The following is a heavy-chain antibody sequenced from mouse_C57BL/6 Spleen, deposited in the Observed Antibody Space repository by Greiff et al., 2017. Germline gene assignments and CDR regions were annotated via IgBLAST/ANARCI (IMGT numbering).Heavy chain of an antibody. J-gene: IGHJ4*01. V-gene: IGHV5-16*01. D-gene: IGHD1-1*01. CDR1: GFTFSDYY. Sequence: EVKLVESEGGLVQPGSSMKLSCTASGFTFSDYYMAWVRQVPEKGLEWVANINYDGSSTYYLDSLKCRFIISRDNAKNILYLQMSSLKSEDTATYYCARGGYYGDYYAMDYWGQGTSVTVSS. CDR2: INYDGSST. CDR3: ARGGYYGDYYAMDY.